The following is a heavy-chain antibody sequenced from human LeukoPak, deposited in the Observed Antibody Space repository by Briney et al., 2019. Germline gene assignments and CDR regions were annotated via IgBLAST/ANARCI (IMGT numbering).Heavy chain of an antibody. J-gene: IGHJ4*02. CDR2: ISGSGGST. V-gene: IGHV3-23*01. D-gene: IGHD1-26*01. CDR3: AKDLRAGAPEVGYYFDY. Sequence: GGSLRLSCAASGFTFSSYAMSWVRQAPGKGLEWASAISGSGGSTYYADSVKGRFTISRDNSENTLYLQMNSLRAEDTAVYYCAKDLRAGAPEVGYYFDYWGQGTLVTVSS. CDR1: GFTFSSYA.